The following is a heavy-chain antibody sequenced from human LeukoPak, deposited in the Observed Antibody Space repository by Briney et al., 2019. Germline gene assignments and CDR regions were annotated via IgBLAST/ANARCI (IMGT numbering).Heavy chain of an antibody. D-gene: IGHD7-27*01. V-gene: IGHV3-72*01. CDR3: ARSPLGIAPFDY. CDR2: IRNKANRYTT. CDR1: GFSFSDAW. J-gene: IGHJ4*02. Sequence: PGGSLRLSCAASGFSFSDAWMNWVRQAPGEGLEWVARIRNKANRYTTEYAASVKGRFTISRDDSENSLYLQMDSLKTEDTAVYYCARSPLGIAPFDYWGQGTLVTVSS.